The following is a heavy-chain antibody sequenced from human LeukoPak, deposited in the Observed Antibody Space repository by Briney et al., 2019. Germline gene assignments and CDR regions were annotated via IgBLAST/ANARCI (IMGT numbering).Heavy chain of an antibody. D-gene: IGHD5-18*01. Sequence: GGSLRLSCAASGFTFSSYAMSWVRQAPGKGLEWVSAISGSGGSTYCADSVKGRFTISRDNSKNTLYLQMNSLRAEDTAVYYCAKDYGYSYGYGGSYWGQGTLVTVSS. CDR2: ISGSGGST. CDR3: AKDYGYSYGYGGSY. CDR1: GFTFSSYA. V-gene: IGHV3-23*01. J-gene: IGHJ4*02.